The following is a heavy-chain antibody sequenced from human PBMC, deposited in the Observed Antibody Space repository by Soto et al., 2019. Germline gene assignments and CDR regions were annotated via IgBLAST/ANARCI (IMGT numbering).Heavy chain of an antibody. J-gene: IGHJ5*02. V-gene: IGHV1-8*01. Sequence: ASVKVSCKASGYTFTSYDINWVRQATGQGLEWMGWMNPNSGNTGYAQKFQGRVTMTRNTSISTAYMELSSLRSEDTAVYYCARKGDVDTAMASFNWFDLWGQGTLVTVSS. CDR1: GYTFTSYD. CDR2: MNPNSGNT. CDR3: ARKGDVDTAMASFNWFDL. D-gene: IGHD5-18*01.